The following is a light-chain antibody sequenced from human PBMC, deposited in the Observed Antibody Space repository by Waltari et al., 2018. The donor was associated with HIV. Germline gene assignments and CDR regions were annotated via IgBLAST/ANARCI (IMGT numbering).Light chain of an antibody. CDR1: QSVSSSY. CDR3: QQYGTTPPT. V-gene: IGKV3-20*01. J-gene: IGKJ3*01. Sequence: EIVLTQSPGTLSLSPGDRATLSCRASQSVSSSYLAWYQQKPGQAPRLLIYGASSRAIGIPDRFSGSGSWTDFPLTINRLEPEDFAVYYCQQYGTTPPTFGPGTKVDIK. CDR2: GAS.